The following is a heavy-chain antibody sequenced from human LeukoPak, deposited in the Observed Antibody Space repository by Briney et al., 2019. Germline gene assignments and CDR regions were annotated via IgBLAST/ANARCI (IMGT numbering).Heavy chain of an antibody. CDR2: INPNSGGT. D-gene: IGHD3-22*01. Sequence: ASVKVSCKASEYTFTGYHMHWVRQAPGQGLEWMGWINPNSGGTNYAQKFQGRVTMTRDTSISTAYMELSRLRSDDTAVYYCARGGYDSSGYYYYFDYWGQGTLVTVSS. CDR3: ARGGYDSSGYYYYFDY. V-gene: IGHV1-2*02. CDR1: EYTFTGYH. J-gene: IGHJ4*02.